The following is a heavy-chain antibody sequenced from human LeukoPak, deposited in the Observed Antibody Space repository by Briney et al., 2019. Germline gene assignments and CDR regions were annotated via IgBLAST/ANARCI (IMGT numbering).Heavy chain of an antibody. V-gene: IGHV1-46*01. D-gene: IGHD2-2*01. CDR2: INPSGGST. CDR1: GYSFTSYH. Sequence: ASVKVSCKASGYSFTSYHMHWVRQAPGQGLEWMGIINPSGGSTTYAQKFQGRVTMTRDMLTSTVYMELSSLRSEDTAVYYCASHIGYCSSTSCPLDYWGQGTLVTVSS. J-gene: IGHJ4*02. CDR3: ASHIGYCSSTSCPLDY.